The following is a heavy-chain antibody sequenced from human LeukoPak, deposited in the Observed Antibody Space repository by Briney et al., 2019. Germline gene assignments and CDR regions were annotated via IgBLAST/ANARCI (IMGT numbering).Heavy chain of an antibody. V-gene: IGHV1-2*02. D-gene: IGHD6-19*01. CDR3: ARVGGRGSGWALDNSHYYMDV. CDR1: GYTFTDYY. J-gene: IGHJ6*03. CDR2: INPNSDGT. Sequence: GASVRVSCKTSGYTFTDYYMHWVRQAPGQGLEWMGWINPNSDGTNYAQKFRGRVTMTSNTSITTAYMDLSRLRSDDTAVYYCARVGGRGSGWALDNSHYYMDVWGRGTTVTVSS.